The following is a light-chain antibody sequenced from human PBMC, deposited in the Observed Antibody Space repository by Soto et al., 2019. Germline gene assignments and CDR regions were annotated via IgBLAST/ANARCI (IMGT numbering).Light chain of an antibody. Sequence: IQMTQSPSSLSASVGDRVTITCQASQDISNYLNWYQQKPGKAPKLLIYDASNLETWVPSRFSGSRSWTDFTFTISSLQPEDIATYYCQQYDNLPFTFGPGSKVDIK. CDR1: QDISNY. CDR3: QQYDNLPFT. V-gene: IGKV1-33*01. J-gene: IGKJ3*01. CDR2: DAS.